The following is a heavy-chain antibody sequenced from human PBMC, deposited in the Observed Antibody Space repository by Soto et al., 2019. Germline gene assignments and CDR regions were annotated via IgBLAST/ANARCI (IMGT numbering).Heavy chain of an antibody. CDR2: IIPMFATA. CDR3: ASGIQLWLRRINNGYSG. J-gene: IGHJ4*02. Sequence: QVQLVQSGAEVKKPESSGKLSCKAPGGTFSTYAISWVRQAPGQGLEWMGGIIPMFATANYAQRFQDGVTTTADESTNTVYTELSSLRSEDTAVYFCASGIQLWLRRINNGYSGWGQGTLVTVSS. D-gene: IGHD5-18*01. CDR1: GGTFSTYA. V-gene: IGHV1-69*12.